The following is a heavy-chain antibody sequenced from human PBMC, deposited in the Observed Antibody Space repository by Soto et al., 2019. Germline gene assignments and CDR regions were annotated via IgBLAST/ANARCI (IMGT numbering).Heavy chain of an antibody. CDR1: GVSVSSSSFY. Sequence: QVQLQESGPGLVKTSETLSLTCTVSGVSVSSSSFYWSWIRQPPGKGLEWMGYIYSSGSTDYNSTLQRRATISLDTSKNQFSLRLSSVTAADTAGYYCARGSSTQRYGMDVWGQGTTVTVSS. J-gene: IGHJ6*02. V-gene: IGHV4-61*01. D-gene: IGHD2-2*01. CDR2: IYSSGST. CDR3: ARGSSTQRYGMDV.